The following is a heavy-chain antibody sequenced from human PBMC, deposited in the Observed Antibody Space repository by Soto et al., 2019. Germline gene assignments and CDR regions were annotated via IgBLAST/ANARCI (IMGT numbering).Heavy chain of an antibody. J-gene: IGHJ4*02. CDR3: TKYRRTDAEGYSFDY. V-gene: IGHV4-59*01. CDR2: IHYSGST. Sequence: PSETLSLTCTVSGGSISGSYWSWIRQTPGKVLEWVGYIHYSGSTNYNPSLKSRVTMSVDSAKNQFSLQLSSVTAANTAVYFCTKYRRTDAEGYSFDYWGQGALVTVLL. D-gene: IGHD2-15*01. CDR1: GGSISGSY.